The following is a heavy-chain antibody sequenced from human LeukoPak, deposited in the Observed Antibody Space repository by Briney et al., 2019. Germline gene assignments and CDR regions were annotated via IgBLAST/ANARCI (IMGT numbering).Heavy chain of an antibody. CDR3: AKDLYRIVGVTRDTFDI. J-gene: IGHJ3*02. Sequence: SETLSLTCTVSGGSISSSSSYWGWIRQPPRKGLEWIGYIFYAGSTYYNPYLKSRLTISVDTSKNQFSLKLSSVTAADTAVYYCAKDLYRIVGVTRDTFDIWGQGTMVTV. CDR1: GGSISSSSSY. CDR2: IFYAGST. D-gene: IGHD1-26*01. V-gene: IGHV4-39*02.